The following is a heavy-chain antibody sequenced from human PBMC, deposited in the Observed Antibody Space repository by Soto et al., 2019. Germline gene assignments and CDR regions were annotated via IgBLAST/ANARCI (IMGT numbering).Heavy chain of an antibody. CDR2: TYYRSKWYS. D-gene: IGHD1-1*01. Sequence: SQTLSLTCAISGDSVSSNSVTWNWIRQSPSRGLEWLGRTYYRSKWYSDYAVSVKSRITINPDTSKNQFSLQLNSATPEDTAVYYCASVSGPFSVRDAFDIWGQGTMVTVS. CDR1: GDSVSSNSVT. J-gene: IGHJ3*02. CDR3: ASVSGPFSVRDAFDI. V-gene: IGHV6-1*01.